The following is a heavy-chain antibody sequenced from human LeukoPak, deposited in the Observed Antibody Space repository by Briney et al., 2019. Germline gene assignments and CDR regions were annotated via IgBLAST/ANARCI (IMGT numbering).Heavy chain of an antibody. J-gene: IGHJ4*02. CDR1: GFTFTSYG. V-gene: IGHV3-33*01. D-gene: IGHD5-18*01. CDR3: ARWEYSYGDYFDY. CDR2: IWYDGSNK. Sequence: GGSLRLSCAASGFTFTSYGMHWVRQAPGKGLEWVAVIWYDGSNKYYADSVKGRFTISRDNSKNTLYLQMNSLRAEDTAVYYCARWEYSYGDYFDYWGQGTLVTVSS.